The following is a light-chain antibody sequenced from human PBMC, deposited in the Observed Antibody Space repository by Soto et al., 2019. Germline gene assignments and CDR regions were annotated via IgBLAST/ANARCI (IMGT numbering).Light chain of an antibody. Sequence: EVVLTQSPGTLSLSPGERATLSCRASQSVGSTYLAWYQRKPGQAPRLLIYGASSRATGIPDRFSGSASGTDFTLTISRLEPEDFAVYYCQQYGDSPWTFGQGTKVEIK. CDR3: QQYGDSPWT. CDR2: GAS. CDR1: QSVGSTY. V-gene: IGKV3-20*01. J-gene: IGKJ1*01.